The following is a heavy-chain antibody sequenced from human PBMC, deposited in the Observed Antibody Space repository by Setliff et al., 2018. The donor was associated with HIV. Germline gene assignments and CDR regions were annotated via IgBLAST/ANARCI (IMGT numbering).Heavy chain of an antibody. CDR2: IHSSGNT. CDR3: ARDPSGSYHPLGY. J-gene: IGHJ4*02. CDR1: NGSISGYY. D-gene: IGHD1-26*01. Sequence: SETLSLTCTVSNGSISGYYWSWIRQPAGKGLEWIGRIHSSGNTNYNPSLKSRITMSVDTSKNQFSLKLSSVSAADTAVYYCARDPSGSYHPLGYWGQGTLVTVPQ. V-gene: IGHV4-4*07.